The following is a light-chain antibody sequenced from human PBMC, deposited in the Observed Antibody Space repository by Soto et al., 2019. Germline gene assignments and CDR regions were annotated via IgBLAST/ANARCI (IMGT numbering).Light chain of an antibody. V-gene: IGLV2-8*01. CDR2: EVT. Sequence: QSVLTQPPSASGSPGQSVTISCTGTSSDVGGYNYVSWYQQHPGKAPKLMIYEVTKRPSGVPDRFSGSKSGNTASLTVSGLQAEDEADYYCSSYAGGTLVFGAGTKLT. J-gene: IGLJ1*01. CDR1: SSDVGGYNY. CDR3: SSYAGGTLV.